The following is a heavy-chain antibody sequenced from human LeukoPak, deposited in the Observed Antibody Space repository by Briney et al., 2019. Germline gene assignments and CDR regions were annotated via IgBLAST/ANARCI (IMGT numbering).Heavy chain of an antibody. D-gene: IGHD1-26*01. V-gene: IGHV3-9*01. J-gene: IGHJ4*02. CDR1: GFTFDDYA. Sequence: GGSLRLSCAASGFTFDDYAMHWVRQAPGKGLEWVSGISWNSGSIGYADSVKGRFTISRDNAKNSPYLQMNSLRAEDTALYYCAKDLSGSSFDYWGQGTLVTVSS. CDR2: ISWNSGSI. CDR3: AKDLSGSSFDY.